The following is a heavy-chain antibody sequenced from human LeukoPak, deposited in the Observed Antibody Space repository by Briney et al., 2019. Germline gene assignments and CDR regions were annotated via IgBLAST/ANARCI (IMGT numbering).Heavy chain of an antibody. J-gene: IGHJ4*02. V-gene: IGHV4-34*01. CDR2: INHSGST. CDR1: GGSFSGYY. CDR3: ARGGIAARIFPFDY. D-gene: IGHD6-6*01. Sequence: SETLSLTCAVYGGSFSGYYWSWIRQPPGKGLEWIGEINHSGSTNYNPFLKSRVTISVDTSKNQFSLKLSSVTAADTAVYYCARGGIAARIFPFDYWGQGTLVTVSS.